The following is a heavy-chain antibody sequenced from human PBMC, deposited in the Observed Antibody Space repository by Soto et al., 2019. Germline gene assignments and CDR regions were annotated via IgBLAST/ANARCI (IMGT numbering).Heavy chain of an antibody. CDR3: ARHGGITMVRGLLTAFYI. J-gene: IGHJ3*02. V-gene: IGHV4-59*08. D-gene: IGHD3-10*01. CDR2: IYYSGNT. Sequence: PSETLSLTCTVSGGSISSYYWSWIRQPPGKGLEWIGFIYYSGNTNYNPSLKSRVTISVDTSKNQCSLKLSSVTAADTAVYYCARHGGITMVRGLLTAFYIWGQGTLVT. CDR1: GGSISSYY.